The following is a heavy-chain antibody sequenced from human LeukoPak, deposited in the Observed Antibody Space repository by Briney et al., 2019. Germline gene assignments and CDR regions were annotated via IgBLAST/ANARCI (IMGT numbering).Heavy chain of an antibody. CDR3: ARNIAAAGNDAFDI. D-gene: IGHD6-13*01. CDR1: GFTFSSYW. J-gene: IGHJ3*02. Sequence: GGSLRLSCAASGFTFSSYWMHWVRQVPGKGLVWVSRINTDGSATIYADSVKGRFTISRDNAQNTLYLQMNSLRTEESAVYYCARNIAAAGNDAFDIWGQGTMVTVSS. V-gene: IGHV3-74*01. CDR2: INTDGSAT.